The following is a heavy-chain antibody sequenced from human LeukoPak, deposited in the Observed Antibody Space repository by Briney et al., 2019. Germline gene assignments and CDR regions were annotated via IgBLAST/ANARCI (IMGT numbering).Heavy chain of an antibody. J-gene: IGHJ3*02. CDR3: ARHRKYYDILTGYYPDAFDI. D-gene: IGHD3-9*01. CDR2: IFYSGDT. Sequence: SETLSLTCTVSGGSFSNYYWTWIRQSPGRGLEWIGYIFYSGDTNYNPSLKSRVIMSLDTSKNQFSLSLNSVTAADTAVYYCARHRKYYDILTGYYPDAFDIWGQGTMVTVSS. CDR1: GGSFSNYY. V-gene: IGHV4-59*01.